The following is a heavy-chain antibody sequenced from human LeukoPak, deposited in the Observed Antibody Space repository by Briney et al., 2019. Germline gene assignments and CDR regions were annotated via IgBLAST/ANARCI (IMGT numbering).Heavy chain of an antibody. CDR3: ARDLSTVTATYFDF. J-gene: IGHJ4*02. Sequence: PSETLSLTCSVSGGSISSYHWSWIRQTPGKGLEWIGYIYYSGSTNYNPSLKSRVTISLDTSKNQFSLKLSSVTAADTAVYYCARDLSTVTATYFDFWGQGTLVTVSS. V-gene: IGHV4-59*01. CDR1: GGSISSYH. CDR2: IYYSGST. D-gene: IGHD4-17*01.